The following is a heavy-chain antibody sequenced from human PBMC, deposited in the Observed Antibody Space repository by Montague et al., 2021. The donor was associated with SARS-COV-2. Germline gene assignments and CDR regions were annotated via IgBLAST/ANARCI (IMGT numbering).Heavy chain of an antibody. J-gene: IGHJ4*02. V-gene: IGHV3-53*01. CDR2: IYSGGTT. Sequence: SLRLSCAASGFTVISNYMSWVRQAPGKGLEWVSTIYSGGTTYYADSVKGRFSVSSDTSKDTLYLQMNRLRADDTAVYYCARAAAGGQFDYWGQGTLVTVSS. CDR1: GFTVISNY. CDR3: ARAAAGGQFDY. D-gene: IGHD6-13*01.